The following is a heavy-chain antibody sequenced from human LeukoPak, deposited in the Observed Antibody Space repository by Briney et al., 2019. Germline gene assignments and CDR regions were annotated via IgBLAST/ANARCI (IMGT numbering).Heavy chain of an antibody. V-gene: IGHV4-38-2*02. CDR1: GYSISSGYY. CDR3: ARGLRITIFGVVTNKRRWFDP. Sequence: SETLSLTCTVSGYSISSGYYWGWIRQPPGKGLEWIGSIYHRGSTYYNPSLKSRVTISVDTSKNQFSLKLSSVTAADTAVYYCARGLRITIFGVVTNKRRWFDPWGQGTLVTVSS. D-gene: IGHD3-3*01. CDR2: IYHRGST. J-gene: IGHJ5*02.